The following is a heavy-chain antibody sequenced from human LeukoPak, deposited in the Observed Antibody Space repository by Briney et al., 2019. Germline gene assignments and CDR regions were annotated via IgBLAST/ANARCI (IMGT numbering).Heavy chain of an antibody. V-gene: IGHV1-18*01. CDR1: GYTFTSYG. CDR2: ISAYNGST. Sequence: ASVKVSCKASGYTFTSYGISWVRQAPGQGLEWMGWISAYNGSTNYAQKLQGRVTMTTDTSTSTAYMELRSLRSDDTAVYYCARDFGYDFWSGYQDWFDPWGQGTLVTVSS. D-gene: IGHD3-3*01. J-gene: IGHJ5*02. CDR3: ARDFGYDFWSGYQDWFDP.